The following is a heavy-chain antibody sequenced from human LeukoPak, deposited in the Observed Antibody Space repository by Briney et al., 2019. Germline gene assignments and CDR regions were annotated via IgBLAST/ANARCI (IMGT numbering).Heavy chain of an antibody. V-gene: IGHV3-21*01. J-gene: IGHJ4*02. CDR3: AREETSGWDH. Sequence: GGSLRLSCAASGFTFSSYSMNWVRQAPGKGLEWVSSISSSSSYIYYADSVKGRFTISRDNAKNSLHLQMNSLRAEDTAVYSCAREETSGWDHWGQGTLVTVSS. CDR2: ISSSSSYI. D-gene: IGHD6-19*01. CDR1: GFTFSSYS.